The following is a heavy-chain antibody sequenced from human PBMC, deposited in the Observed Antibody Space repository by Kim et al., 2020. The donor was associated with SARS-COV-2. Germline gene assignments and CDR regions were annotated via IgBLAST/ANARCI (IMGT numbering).Heavy chain of an antibody. V-gene: IGHV3-23*01. D-gene: IGHD1-26*01. CDR3: AKRFGVPRSQKWELLHPYYFDY. Sequence: GGSLRLSCAASGFTFSSYAMSWVRQAPGKGLEWVSAISGSGGSTYYADSVKGRFTISRDNSKNTLYLQMNSLRAEDTAVYYCAKRFGVPRSQKWELLHPYYFDYWGQGTLVTVSS. CDR1: GFTFSSYA. J-gene: IGHJ4*02. CDR2: ISGSGGST.